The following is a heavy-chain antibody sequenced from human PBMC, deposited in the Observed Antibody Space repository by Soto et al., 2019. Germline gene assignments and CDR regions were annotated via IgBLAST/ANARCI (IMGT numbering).Heavy chain of an antibody. CDR2: SSNSSSYT. CDR3: ARDLSLSGYNYGKSDF. V-gene: IGHV3-11*06. J-gene: IGHJ4*02. CDR1: GFTVSEYY. D-gene: IGHD5-18*01. Sequence: GGALRLSCAASGFTVSEYYISWIRQAPGKGLEWVSDSSNSSSYTNYADSVKGRFTISRDNAKNSLYLQMNRLRADDTAVYYCARDLSLSGYNYGKSDFRGPGTLGNVPS.